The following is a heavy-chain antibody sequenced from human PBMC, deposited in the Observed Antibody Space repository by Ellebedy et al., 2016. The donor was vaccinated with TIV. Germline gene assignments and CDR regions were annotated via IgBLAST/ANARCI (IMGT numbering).Heavy chain of an antibody. CDR1: RYTFTNKHY. V-gene: IGHV1-46*01. CDR3: ARTSDCSGGSCNDYYYGMDV. Sequence: AASVKVSCKASRYTFTNKHYIHWVRQAPGQGLEWMGIIHPGEGSTDYAQKFQGRVTLTRDTSTSTVYMELSSLRSEDTAVYYCARTSDCSGGSCNDYYYGMDVWGHGTTVTVSS. D-gene: IGHD2-15*01. J-gene: IGHJ6*02. CDR2: IHPGEGST.